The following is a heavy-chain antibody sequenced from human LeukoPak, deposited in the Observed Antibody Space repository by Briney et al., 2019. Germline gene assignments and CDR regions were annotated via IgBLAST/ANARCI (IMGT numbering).Heavy chain of an antibody. J-gene: IGHJ5*02. V-gene: IGHV1-18*01. CDR1: GYTFASYD. CDR3: ARDSSSWWRGWFDP. Sequence: ASVKVSCKASGYTFASYDINWVRQAPGQGLEWMGWISAYNGNTNYAQKLQGRVTMTTDTSTNTAYMELRSLRSEDTAVYYCARDSSSWWRGWFDPWGQGTLVTVSS. CDR2: ISAYNGNT. D-gene: IGHD6-13*01.